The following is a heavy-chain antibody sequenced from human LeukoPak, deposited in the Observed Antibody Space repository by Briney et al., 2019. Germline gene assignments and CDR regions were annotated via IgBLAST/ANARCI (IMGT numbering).Heavy chain of an antibody. Sequence: ASVKVSCKASGYTFTSYGISWVRRAPGQGLEWMGWISAYNGNTNYAQKLQGRVTMTTDTSTSTAYMELRSLRSDDTAVYYCARDGRDILTGYYQTFDYWGQGTLVTVSS. J-gene: IGHJ4*02. D-gene: IGHD3-9*01. V-gene: IGHV1-18*01. CDR1: GYTFTSYG. CDR3: ARDGRDILTGYYQTFDY. CDR2: ISAYNGNT.